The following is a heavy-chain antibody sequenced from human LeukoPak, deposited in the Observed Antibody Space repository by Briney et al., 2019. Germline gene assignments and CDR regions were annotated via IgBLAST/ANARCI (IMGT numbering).Heavy chain of an antibody. J-gene: IGHJ6*03. CDR3: ARRWTYGRNYYIDV. V-gene: IGHV4-34*01. CDR2: INGSGRT. D-gene: IGHD1-7*01. Sequence: SETLSLTCAVYAGSFSNYYWSWIRQNPGKGMEWIGEINGSGRTNYNPSLMSRVTVSVDTSKNQFSLRLTSVTATDTAVYYCARRWTYGRNYYIDVWGKGATFSVSS. CDR1: AGSFSNYY.